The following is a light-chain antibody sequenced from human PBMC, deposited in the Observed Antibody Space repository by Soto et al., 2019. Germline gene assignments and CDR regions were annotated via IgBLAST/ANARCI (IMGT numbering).Light chain of an antibody. CDR2: EDN. J-gene: IGLJ3*02. CDR3: QSYDSSNRV. Sequence: NFMLTQPHSVSESPGKTVTISCTRSSGSIASNYVQWYQQRPGSSPTTVIYEDNQRPSGVPDRFSGSIDSSSNSASLTISGLKTEDEADYYCQSYDSSNRVFGGGTKVTFL. CDR1: SGSIASNY. V-gene: IGLV6-57*01.